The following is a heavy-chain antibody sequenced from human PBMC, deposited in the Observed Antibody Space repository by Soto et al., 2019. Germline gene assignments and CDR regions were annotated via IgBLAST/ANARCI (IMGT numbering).Heavy chain of an antibody. Sequence: GESLKISCKGSGYSFTSYWIGWVRQMPGKGLEWMGVIYPGDSDTRYSPSFQGQVTISADKSISTAYLQWSSLKASDTAMYYCARLRSYGDYGNFDYGGQGTLVPVSS. D-gene: IGHD4-17*01. V-gene: IGHV5-51*01. J-gene: IGHJ4*02. CDR1: GYSFTSYW. CDR3: ARLRSYGDYGNFDY. CDR2: IYPGDSDT.